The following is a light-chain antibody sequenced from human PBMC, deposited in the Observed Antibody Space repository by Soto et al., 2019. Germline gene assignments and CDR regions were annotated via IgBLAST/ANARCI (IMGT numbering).Light chain of an antibody. Sequence: QSVLTQPPSASGTPGQRVTISCSGSSSNIGSNAVSWYQQLPGTAPKLLICTDDQRPSGVPDRFSSSKSGTSASLAISGLQSEDEADYYCAAWDDSLNGWVFGGGTKLTVL. V-gene: IGLV1-44*01. J-gene: IGLJ3*02. CDR2: TDD. CDR1: SSNIGSNA. CDR3: AAWDDSLNGWV.